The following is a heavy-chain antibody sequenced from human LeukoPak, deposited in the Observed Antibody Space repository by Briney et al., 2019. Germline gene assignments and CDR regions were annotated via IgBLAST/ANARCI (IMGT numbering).Heavy chain of an antibody. Sequence: GGSLRLSCAASGFTFSSYSMSWVRQAPRMGLEWVSFISSSSSTKYYADSVKGRFTISRDNAKNSLYLQMNSLRDEDTAVYFCAHGSGWYAYWGQGTLVTVSS. J-gene: IGHJ4*02. CDR2: ISSSSSTK. CDR3: AHGSGWYAY. D-gene: IGHD6-19*01. V-gene: IGHV3-48*02. CDR1: GFTFSSYS.